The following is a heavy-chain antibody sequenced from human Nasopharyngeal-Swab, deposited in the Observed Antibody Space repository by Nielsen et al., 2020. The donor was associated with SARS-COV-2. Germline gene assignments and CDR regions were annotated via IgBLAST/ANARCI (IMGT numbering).Heavy chain of an antibody. D-gene: IGHD5-24*01. J-gene: IGHJ6*02. V-gene: IGHV4-34*01. CDR1: GGSFNGFY. CDR2: FNHIERT. CDR3: ARAGRVGDAYTGLDV. Sequence: SEPLSFTCSVPGGSFNGFYWTWIRQAPGKGLEWIGEFNHIERTNYNPSLKSRIAMLLDTSNNQVSLKVSSVSAGDTAVYYCARAGRVGDAYTGLDVWGQGTTVTVSS.